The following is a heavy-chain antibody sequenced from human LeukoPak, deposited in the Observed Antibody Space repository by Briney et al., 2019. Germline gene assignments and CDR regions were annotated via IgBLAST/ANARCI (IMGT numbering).Heavy chain of an antibody. D-gene: IGHD3-22*01. CDR3: ARPYYYDSRIDP. CDR1: GVSLSSGDYY. V-gene: IGHV4-30-4*01. CDR2: TYYSGST. J-gene: IGHJ5*02. Sequence: SETLSLTCTVSGVSLSSGDYYWSWIRQPPGKGLEGIGYTYYSGSTYYNSSLKSRVTISVDTSKNQFSLKLSSVTAADTAVYYCARPYYYDSRIDPWGEGTRVTVSS.